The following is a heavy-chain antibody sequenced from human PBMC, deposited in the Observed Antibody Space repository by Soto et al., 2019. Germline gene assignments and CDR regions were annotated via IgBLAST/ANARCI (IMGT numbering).Heavy chain of an antibody. D-gene: IGHD2-2*01. CDR2: IYDSGST. CDR3: ARFTNPMSNWFDP. J-gene: IGHJ5*02. V-gene: IGHV4-31*03. CDR1: GGSISSGGYY. Sequence: QVQLQESGPGLVKPSQTLSLTCIVSGGSISSGGYYWSWIRQHPGKGLEWIGYIYDSGSTYYNPSLKSRVTSSVDTSKHQFSLKLTSVTAADTAVYYCARFTNPMSNWFDPWGQGTLVTVSS.